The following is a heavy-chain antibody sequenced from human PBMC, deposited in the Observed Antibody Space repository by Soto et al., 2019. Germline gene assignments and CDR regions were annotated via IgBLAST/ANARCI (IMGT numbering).Heavy chain of an antibody. V-gene: IGHV3-21*01. CDR3: ARIQKHYYDSSGYYGMDV. D-gene: IGHD3-22*01. CDR2: ISSSSSYI. CDR1: GFTFSSYS. Sequence: GGSLRLSCAASGFTFSSYSMNWVRQAPGKGLEWVSSISSSSSYIYYADSVKGRFTISRDNAKNSLYLQMNSLRAEDTAVYYCARIQKHYYDSSGYYGMDVWGQGTTVTVSS. J-gene: IGHJ6*02.